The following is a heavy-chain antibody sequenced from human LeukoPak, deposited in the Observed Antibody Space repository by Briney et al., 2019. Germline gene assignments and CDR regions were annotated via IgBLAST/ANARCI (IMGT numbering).Heavy chain of an antibody. J-gene: IGHJ4*02. D-gene: IGHD3-3*01. V-gene: IGHV4-39*01. Sequence: SETLSLTCTVSGGSISSSVSCWGWIRQPPGKGLEWIGSIYYSGSTYYNPSLKSRVTIFVDTSKNQFSLKLSSATAADTAVYYCAEASEWSINYWGQGTLVTVSS. CDR1: GGSISSSVSC. CDR3: AEASEWSINY. CDR2: IYYSGST.